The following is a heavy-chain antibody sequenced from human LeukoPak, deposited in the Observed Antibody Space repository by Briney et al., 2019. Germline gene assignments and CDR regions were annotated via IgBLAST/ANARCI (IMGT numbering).Heavy chain of an antibody. CDR2: LYYSGST. J-gene: IGHJ5*02. CDR3: ARHAIYSGDYSFWFDP. CDR1: GGSISSSRYY. D-gene: IGHD1-26*01. Sequence: SETLSLTCTVSGGSISSSRYYWGWIRQPQGKGLEWIVSLYYSGSTNYNPSLKSRVTISVDTSKNQVSLRLTSVTAADTAVYYCARHAIYSGDYSFWFDPWGLGTLVTVSS. V-gene: IGHV4-39*01.